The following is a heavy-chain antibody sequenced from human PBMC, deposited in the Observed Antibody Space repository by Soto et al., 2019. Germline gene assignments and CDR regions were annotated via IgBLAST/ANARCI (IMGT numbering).Heavy chain of an antibody. Sequence: PGGSLRLSCAASGFTFSSYAMHWVRQAPGKGLEWVAVISYDGSNKYYADSVKGRFTISRDNSKNTLYLQMNSLRAEDTAVYYCARAETAMVSTYYYYYYGMDVWGQGTTVTVSS. J-gene: IGHJ6*02. CDR1: GFTFSSYA. CDR2: ISYDGSNK. V-gene: IGHV3-30-3*01. CDR3: ARAETAMVSTYYYYYYGMDV. D-gene: IGHD5-18*01.